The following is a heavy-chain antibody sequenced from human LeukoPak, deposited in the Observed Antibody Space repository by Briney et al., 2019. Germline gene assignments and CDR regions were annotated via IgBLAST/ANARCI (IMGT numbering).Heavy chain of an antibody. CDR2: ISSSSSSSYI. Sequence: GGSLRLSCAASGFTFSDYSMNWVRQAPGKGLEWVSSISSSSSSSYIYYADSVKGRFTISRDNAKNSLYLQMNSLRAEDTAVYYCARDLGVDYYDTLYWGQGTLVTVSS. V-gene: IGHV3-21*01. D-gene: IGHD3-22*01. J-gene: IGHJ4*02. CDR3: ARDLGVDYYDTLY. CDR1: GFTFSDYS.